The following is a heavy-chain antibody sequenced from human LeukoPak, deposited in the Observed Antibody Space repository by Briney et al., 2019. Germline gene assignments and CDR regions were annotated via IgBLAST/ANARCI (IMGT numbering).Heavy chain of an antibody. Sequence: GGSLRLSCAASGFTFSTYGMHWVRQAPGKGLDWVAVIWHDGSKTYYADSVKGRYTISRDNPKNTLYLQMNSLRAEDTAVFYCVRGSPNSGSQYGYWGQGTLVTVSS. CDR1: GFTFSTYG. J-gene: IGHJ4*02. CDR3: VRGSPNSGSQYGY. CDR2: IWHDGSKT. D-gene: IGHD1-26*01. V-gene: IGHV3-33*01.